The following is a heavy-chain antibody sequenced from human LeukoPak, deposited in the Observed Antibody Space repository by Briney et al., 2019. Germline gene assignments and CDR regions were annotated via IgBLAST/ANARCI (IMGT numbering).Heavy chain of an antibody. CDR3: ARLTLTGVGGRGWFDA. V-gene: IGHV4-39*01. J-gene: IGHJ5*02. CDR1: GDSISISGWS. Sequence: PSETLSLTCIVSGDSISISGWSWGWIRQPPGKGLEWIGTMPYDENVADNEIPSYNPSLKSRVSISADTSKNQLSLKVNSVTAADTASYYCARLTLTGVGGRGWFDAWGQGTLVIVSS. CDR2: MPYDENVADNEIP. D-gene: IGHD3-3*01.